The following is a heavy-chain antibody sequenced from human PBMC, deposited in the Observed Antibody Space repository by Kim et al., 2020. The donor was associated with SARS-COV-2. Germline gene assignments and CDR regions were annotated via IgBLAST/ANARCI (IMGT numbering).Heavy chain of an antibody. CDR1: GGSISSSNW. J-gene: IGHJ6*04. Sequence: SETLSLTCAVSGGSISSSNWWSWVRQPPGKGLEWIGEIYHSGSTNYNPSLKSRVTISVDKSKNQFSLKLSSVTAADTAVYYCARLRFLEWLSHMDVWGKVTTVTVSS. CDR3: ARLRFLEWLSHMDV. D-gene: IGHD3-3*01. CDR2: IYHSGST. V-gene: IGHV4-4*02.